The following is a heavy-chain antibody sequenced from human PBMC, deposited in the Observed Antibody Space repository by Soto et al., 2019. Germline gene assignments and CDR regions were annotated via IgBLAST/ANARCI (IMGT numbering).Heavy chain of an antibody. CDR2: IIPILGTA. J-gene: IGHJ6*04. D-gene: IGHD3-22*01. CDR3: AREKSSGYYPHYYYYYGMDG. Sequence: SVKVSCKASGGTFSSYAISWVRQAPGQGLEWMGGIIPILGTANYAQKFQGRVTITADESTSTAYMELSSLRSEDTAVYYCAREKSSGYYPHYYYYYGMDGWGKGTTVTVSA. V-gene: IGHV1-69*13. CDR1: GGTFSSYA.